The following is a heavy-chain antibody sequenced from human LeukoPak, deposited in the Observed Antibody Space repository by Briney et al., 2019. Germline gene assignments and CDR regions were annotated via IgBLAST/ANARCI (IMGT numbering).Heavy chain of an antibody. J-gene: IGHJ5*02. CDR1: GGSISSSSYY. D-gene: IGHD1-20*01. CDR2: IYYSGST. CDR3: ARHRYNWNIWFDP. V-gene: IGHV4-39*01. Sequence: SETLSLTCTVSGGSISSSSYYWGWIRQPPGKGLEWIGGIYYSGSTYYNPSLKSRVTISVDTSKNQFSLKLSSVTAADTAVYYCARHRYNWNIWFDPWGQGTLVTVSS.